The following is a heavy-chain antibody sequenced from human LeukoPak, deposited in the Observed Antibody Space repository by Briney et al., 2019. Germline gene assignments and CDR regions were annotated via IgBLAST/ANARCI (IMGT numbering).Heavy chain of an antibody. V-gene: IGHV4-39*07. D-gene: IGHD2-15*01. J-gene: IGHJ4*02. CDR2: IYYSGST. Sequence: SETLSLTCTVSGGSISSSSYYWGWIRQPPGKGLEWIGSIYYSGSTNYNPSLKSRVTISVDTSKNQFSLKLSSVTAADTAVYYCARGVAAAAVYWGQGTLVTVSS. CDR1: GGSISSSSYY. CDR3: ARGVAAAAVY.